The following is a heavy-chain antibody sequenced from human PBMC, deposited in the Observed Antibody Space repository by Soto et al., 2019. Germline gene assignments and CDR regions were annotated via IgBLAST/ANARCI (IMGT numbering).Heavy chain of an antibody. V-gene: IGHV2-5*02. CDR2: IYWDDDK. Sequence: QITLKESGPTLVKPTQTLTLTCTFSGFSLTTRGVGVGWIRQPPGKALECLALIYWDDDKRYSPSLQSRLSPXKXTXINQVVLTMTNVDPVDTATYYCAHIPNYYQYDWFDPWGQGTLVSVSS. CDR3: AHIPNYYQYDWFDP. CDR1: GFSLTTRGVG. D-gene: IGHD3-16*01. J-gene: IGHJ5*02.